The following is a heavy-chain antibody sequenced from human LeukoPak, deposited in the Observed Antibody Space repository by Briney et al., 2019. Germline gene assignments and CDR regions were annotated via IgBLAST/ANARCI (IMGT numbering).Heavy chain of an antibody. CDR1: GDSVSSNSAA. V-gene: IGHV6-1*01. CDR2: TYYRSKWYN. Sequence: SQTLSLTCAISGDSVSSNSAAWNWIRQPPSRGLEWLGRTYYRSKWYNDYAVSVKSRITINPDTSKNQFSLQLNSVTPEDTAVYYCARAPFAGAGNWFDPWGQGTLVTVSS. J-gene: IGHJ5*02. CDR3: ARAPFAGAGNWFDP.